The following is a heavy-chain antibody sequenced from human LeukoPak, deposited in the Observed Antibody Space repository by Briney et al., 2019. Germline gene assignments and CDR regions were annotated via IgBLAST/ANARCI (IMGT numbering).Heavy chain of an antibody. J-gene: IGHJ4*02. D-gene: IGHD3-10*01. V-gene: IGHV4-39*07. CDR3: ARTLRGAGSHFDY. CDR1: GGSISSSSYY. Sequence: SETLSLTCTVSGGSISSSSYYWGWIRQPPGKGLEWIGSIYYSGSTYYNPSLKSRVTISVDTSKNQFSLKLSSVTAADTAVYYCARTLRGAGSHFDYWGQGTLVTVSS. CDR2: IYYSGST.